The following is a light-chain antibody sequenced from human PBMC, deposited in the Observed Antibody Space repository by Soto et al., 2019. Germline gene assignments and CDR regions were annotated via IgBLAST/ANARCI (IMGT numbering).Light chain of an antibody. CDR2: RND. J-gene: IGLJ3*02. V-gene: IGLV1-47*01. Sequence: QSVLTQPPSASGTPGQRVTMSCSGSSFNIGSNYVYWYQQLPGTAPKLLIYRNDQRPSGVPDRFSGSKSGTSASLAISGLRSADEADYSCAAWDDSLSGRVFGGGTQLTVL. CDR3: AAWDDSLSGRV. CDR1: SFNIGSNY.